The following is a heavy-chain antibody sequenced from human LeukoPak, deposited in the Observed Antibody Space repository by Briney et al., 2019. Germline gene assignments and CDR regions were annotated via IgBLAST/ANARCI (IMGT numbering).Heavy chain of an antibody. CDR1: GFTFSSYS. CDR3: ARDLNWNSGSYYYYYYMDV. J-gene: IGHJ6*03. V-gene: IGHV3-48*01. Sequence: GGSLRLSCAASGFTFSSYSMNWVRQAPGKGLEWVSYISSSSTIYYADSVKGRFTISRDNAKNSLYLQMNSLRAEDTAVYYCARDLNWNSGSYYYYYYMDVWGKGTTVTVSS. D-gene: IGHD1-7*01. CDR2: ISSSSTI.